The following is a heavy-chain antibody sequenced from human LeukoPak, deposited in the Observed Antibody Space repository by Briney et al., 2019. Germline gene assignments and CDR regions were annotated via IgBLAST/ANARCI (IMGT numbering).Heavy chain of an antibody. J-gene: IGHJ5*02. CDR3: AKRYKANWFDP. CDR1: GFTFSDYY. Sequence: GGSLRLSCAASGFTFSDYYMSWIRQAPGKGLEWVSYISSSSSYTNYADSVKSRFTIPRDNAKNSLYLQMNSLRAEDTAVYYCAKRYKANWFDPWGQGTLVTVSS. V-gene: IGHV3-11*03. D-gene: IGHD1-14*01. CDR2: ISSSSSYT.